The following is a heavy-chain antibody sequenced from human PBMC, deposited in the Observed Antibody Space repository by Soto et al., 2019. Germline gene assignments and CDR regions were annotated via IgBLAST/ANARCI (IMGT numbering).Heavy chain of an antibody. D-gene: IGHD2-2*01. J-gene: IGHJ4*02. V-gene: IGHV1-3*01. CDR1: GYIFNNYV. CDR2: INAGIGNT. CDR3: AREIQGHQQYYFDF. Sequence: QVHHVQSGAEVKKPGASVNVSCKASGYIFNNYVLHWVRQAPGQRLEWMGWINAGIGNTGYSEKFRGRVTITRDTSTSTVFLDLSRLTSQDTAVYYCAREIQGHQQYYFDFWGQGTRVTVSS.